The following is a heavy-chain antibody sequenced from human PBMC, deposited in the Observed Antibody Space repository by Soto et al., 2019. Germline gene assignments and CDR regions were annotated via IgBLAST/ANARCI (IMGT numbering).Heavy chain of an antibody. V-gene: IGHV1-3*01. CDR3: ARGRRWELLYFYYFDY. J-gene: IGHJ4*02. CDR1: GYTFTSYA. CDR2: INAGNGNT. Sequence: GASVKVSCKASGYTFTSYAMHWVRQAPGQRLEWMGWINAGNGNTKYSQKFQGRVTITRDTSASTAYMELSSLRSEDTAVYYCARGRRWELLYFYYFDYWGQGTLVTVSS. D-gene: IGHD1-26*01.